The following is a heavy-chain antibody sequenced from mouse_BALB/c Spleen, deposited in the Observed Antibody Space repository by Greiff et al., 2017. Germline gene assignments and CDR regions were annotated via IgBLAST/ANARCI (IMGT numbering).Heavy chain of an antibody. J-gene: IGHJ2*01. CDR3: ARDKGQVRRKYFDY. Sequence: VKVVESGPGLVAPSQSLSITCTVSGFSLTSYGVHWVRQPPGKGLEWLGVIWAGGSTNYNSALMSRLSISKDNSKSQVFLKMNSLQTDDTAMYYCARDKGQVRRKYFDYWGQGTTLTVSS. V-gene: IGHV2-9*02. CDR2: IWAGGST. D-gene: IGHD2-14*01. CDR1: GFSLTSYG.